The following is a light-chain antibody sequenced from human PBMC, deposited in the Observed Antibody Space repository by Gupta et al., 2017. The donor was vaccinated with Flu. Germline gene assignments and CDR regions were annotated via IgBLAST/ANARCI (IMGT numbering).Light chain of an antibody. CDR1: SGSIANNV. Sequence: NFMLTQPHSVSESPGKTVTISCTRTSGSIANNVVQWYQQRPGSGPTTVIYEDNQRPSGVPDRFSGSIDSSSNSASLTISGLETEDEADYYCQSDDSSHHWVFGGGTKLTVL. J-gene: IGLJ3*02. CDR2: EDN. V-gene: IGLV6-57*03. CDR3: QSDDSSHHWV.